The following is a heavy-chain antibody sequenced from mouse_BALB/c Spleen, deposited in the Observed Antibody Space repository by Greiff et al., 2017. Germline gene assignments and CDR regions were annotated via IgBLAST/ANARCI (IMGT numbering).Heavy chain of an antibody. V-gene: IGHV3-2*02. CDR1: GYSITSDYA. J-gene: IGHJ3*01. CDR3: ARGHGSSQAWFAY. Sequence: DVKLQESGPGLVKPSQSLSLTCTVTGYSITSDYAWNWIRQFPGNKLEWMGYISYSGSTSYNPSLKSRISITRDTSKNQFFLQLNSVTTEDTATYYCARGHGSSQAWFAYWGQGTLVTVSA. D-gene: IGHD1-1*01. CDR2: ISYSGST.